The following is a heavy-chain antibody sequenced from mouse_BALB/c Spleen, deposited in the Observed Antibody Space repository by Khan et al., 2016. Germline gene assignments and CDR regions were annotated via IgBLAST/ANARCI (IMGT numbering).Heavy chain of an antibody. D-gene: IGHD2-4*01. CDR3: ARYDYFYYTMDY. CDR2: ILPGSGNT. CDR1: DYTFSSYW. J-gene: IGHJ4*01. V-gene: IGHV1-9*01. Sequence: QVQLQQSGAELMKPGASVKISCKATDYTFSSYWIEWVKQRPGHGLEWIGEILPGSGNTNYNEKFKGKATFTADTSSNTAYMQLSSLTSEDSAVYYCARYDYFYYTMDYWGQGTSVTVSS.